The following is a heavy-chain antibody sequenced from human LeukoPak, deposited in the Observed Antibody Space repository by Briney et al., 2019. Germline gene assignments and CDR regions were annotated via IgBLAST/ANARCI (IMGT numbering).Heavy chain of an antibody. CDR2: ISSSSSYI. V-gene: IGHV3-21*01. D-gene: IGHD2-2*01. CDR1: GFTFSNAW. J-gene: IGHJ4*02. Sequence: GGSLRLSCAASGFTFSNAWMSWVRQAPGKGLEWVSSISSSSSYIYYADSVKGRFTISRDNAKNSLYLQMNSLGAEDTAVYYCASGVVVPAAPPAGYWGQGTLVTVSS. CDR3: ASGVVVPAAPPAGY.